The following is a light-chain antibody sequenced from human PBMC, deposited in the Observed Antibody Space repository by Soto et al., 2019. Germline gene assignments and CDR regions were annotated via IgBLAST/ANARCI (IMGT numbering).Light chain of an antibody. J-gene: IGKJ4*01. V-gene: IGKV1-33*01. CDR3: SQYDNLLLT. CDR2: YAS. CDR1: QDISNY. Sequence: DIQMTQSPSSLSASVGDRVTITCQASQDISNYLNWYQQKPGKAPKLLSYYASKLETGVPSRFSGSGSGTYFTFTISSLQPEDIATYYCSQYDNLLLTFGAGTKVEIK.